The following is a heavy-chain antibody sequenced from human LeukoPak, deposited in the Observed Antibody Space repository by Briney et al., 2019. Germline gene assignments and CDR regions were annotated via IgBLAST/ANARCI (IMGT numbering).Heavy chain of an antibody. CDR3: ARTGPTYYYYYYMDV. D-gene: IGHD1-14*01. J-gene: IGHJ6*03. CDR1: GYTFTSYD. V-gene: IGHV1-8*01. CDR2: MNPNSGNT. Sequence: ASVKVSCKASGYTFTSYDINWVRQATGQGLEWMGWMNPNSGNTGYAQKFQGRVTMTRNTSISTAYMELSSLRSEDTAVYYCARTGPTYYYYYYMDVWGKGTTVNLSS.